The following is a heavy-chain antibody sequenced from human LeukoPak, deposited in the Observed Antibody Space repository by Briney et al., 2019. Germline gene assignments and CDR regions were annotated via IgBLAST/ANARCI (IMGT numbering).Heavy chain of an antibody. V-gene: IGHV3-53*01. J-gene: IGHJ4*02. CDR3: ARTVVITSTADYFDH. CDR1: GFSVSSNY. D-gene: IGHD4/OR15-4a*01. Sequence: GGSLRLSCAASGFSVSSNYMSWVRQAPGKGLEWVSVLYSGGSAYYADSVKGRFTISRDNSKSTLYLQMNGLRVEDTAVYYCARTVVITSTADYFDHWGQGTLVTVSS. CDR2: LYSGGSA.